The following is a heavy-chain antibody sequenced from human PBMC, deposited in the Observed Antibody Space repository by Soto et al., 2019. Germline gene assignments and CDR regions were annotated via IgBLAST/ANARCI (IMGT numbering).Heavy chain of an antibody. CDR2: IFWDDDK. CDR3: AHLAWKEMWPRAPVVN. D-gene: IGHD1-1*01. Sequence: SGPTLVYPTQTLTLTCTFSGFSLSTSGVGVGWIRQPPAKALEWLGIIFWDDDKRYRPSLKRRVSITKDTSKNQLVLTMTNMDPVDTATYYCAHLAWKEMWPRAPVVNWGQGTPVTVSS. CDR1: GFSLSTSGVG. V-gene: IGHV2-5*02. J-gene: IGHJ4*02.